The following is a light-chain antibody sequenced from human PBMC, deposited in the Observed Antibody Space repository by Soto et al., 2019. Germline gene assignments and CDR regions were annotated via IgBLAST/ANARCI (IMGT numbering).Light chain of an antibody. Sequence: IVMTQSPVTLSVSPGEIATLSCRASQSVSSNLAWYQQRPGQAPRLLMYAASTPATGIPARFSGSGSGTGFSLTIGGWQPKDLLVYSGPQYDNCLLPFGGGTKGE. CDR2: AAS. J-gene: IGKJ4*01. V-gene: IGKV3-15*01. CDR1: QSVSSN. CDR3: PQYDNCLLP.